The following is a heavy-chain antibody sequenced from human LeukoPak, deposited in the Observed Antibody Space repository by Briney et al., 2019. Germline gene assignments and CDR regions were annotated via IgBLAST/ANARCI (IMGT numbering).Heavy chain of an antibody. CDR2: IYYSGST. Sequence: SETLSLTCTVSGGSISSYYWSWIRQPPGKGLEWIGYIYYSGSTNYNPSLKSRVTISVDTSKNQFSLKLSSVTAADTAVYYCASYDFWSGYYTGDWFDPWGQGTLVTVSS. CDR1: GGSISSYY. V-gene: IGHV4-59*01. D-gene: IGHD3-3*01. CDR3: ASYDFWSGYYTGDWFDP. J-gene: IGHJ5*02.